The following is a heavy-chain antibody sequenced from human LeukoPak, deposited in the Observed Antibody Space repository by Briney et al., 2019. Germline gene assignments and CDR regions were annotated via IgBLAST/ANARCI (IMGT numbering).Heavy chain of an antibody. CDR1: GFTFDDYA. V-gene: IGHV3-9*01. Sequence: SGRSLRLSCAASGFTFDDYAMHWVRHAPGKGLEWVSGISWNSGNIGYADSEKGRFTISRDNAKNSLYLQMNSLRAEDTALYYCALLAYCGGDCYSFDYWGQGTLVTVSS. D-gene: IGHD2-21*02. CDR2: ISWNSGNI. J-gene: IGHJ4*02. CDR3: ALLAYCGGDCYSFDY.